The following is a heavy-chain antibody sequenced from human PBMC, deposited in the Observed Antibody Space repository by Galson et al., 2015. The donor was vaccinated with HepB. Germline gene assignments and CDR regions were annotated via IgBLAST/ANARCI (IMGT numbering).Heavy chain of an antibody. CDR3: AREAFGRYNCFDP. V-gene: IGHV1-69*13. J-gene: IGHJ5*02. CDR1: GGTFSRYS. D-gene: IGHD3/OR15-3a*01. Sequence: SVKVSCKASGGTFSRYSISWVRQAPGQGLEWMGGITPMFGTANYAQKFQGRVTITADEFTSTAYMEVSSLRSEDTSVYYCAREAFGRYNCFDPWGQGTRVTVSS. CDR2: ITPMFGTA.